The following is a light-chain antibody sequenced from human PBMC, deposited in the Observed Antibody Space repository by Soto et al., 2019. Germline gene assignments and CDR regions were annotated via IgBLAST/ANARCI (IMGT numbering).Light chain of an antibody. CDR2: GAS. CDR3: LQHDNWPRT. Sequence: EIVMTQSPATLSVSPGERATISCRASQSVSSNLAWYQQKPGQAPRLLIYGASTRATGIPARFSGSGSATEFTLTITSLESEDFAVYFCLQHDNWPRTFGLGTKVDIK. CDR1: QSVSSN. V-gene: IGKV3-15*01. J-gene: IGKJ1*01.